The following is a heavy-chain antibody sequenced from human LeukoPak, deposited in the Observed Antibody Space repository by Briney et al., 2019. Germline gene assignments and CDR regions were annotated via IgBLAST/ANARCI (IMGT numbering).Heavy chain of an antibody. V-gene: IGHV1-69*01. Sequence: SVKVSCKASGGTFSSYAINWVRQAPGQGLEWMGGIIPIFGSANYAQKLQGRVTITADESASTSYMELSSLSSDDTALYYCARIKRPLNIAVRPGQDAFDIWGQGTMVTVSS. D-gene: IGHD6-6*01. CDR2: IIPIFGSA. CDR3: ARIKRPLNIAVRPGQDAFDI. J-gene: IGHJ3*02. CDR1: GGTFSSYA.